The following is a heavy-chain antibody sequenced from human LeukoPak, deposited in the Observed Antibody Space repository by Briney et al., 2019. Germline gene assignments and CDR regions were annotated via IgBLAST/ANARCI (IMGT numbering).Heavy chain of an antibody. D-gene: IGHD3-22*01. CDR2: IYYSGST. Sequence: SETLSLTCTVSGGSISSYYRSWIRQPPGEGLEWIGYIYYSGSTNYNPSLKSRVTISVDTSKNQFSLKLSSVTAADTAVYYCARGGDYYDSSGYYYDYWGQGTLVTVSS. J-gene: IGHJ4*02. V-gene: IGHV4-59*01. CDR3: ARGGDYYDSSGYYYDY. CDR1: GGSISSYY.